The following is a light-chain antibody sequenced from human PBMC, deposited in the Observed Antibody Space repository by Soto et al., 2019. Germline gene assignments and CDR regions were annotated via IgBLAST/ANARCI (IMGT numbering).Light chain of an antibody. CDR3: QQYGSPPTT. CDR1: QSVSSAY. CDR2: VAS. Sequence: EGRAPLSCRSSQSVSSAYLAWYQQKRGQAPRLLIYVASGRAAGIPDRFSGRGSGTDFTLTISRLEPEDFAVYYCQQYGSPPTTFGQGTLLEIK. J-gene: IGKJ5*01. V-gene: IGKV3-20*01.